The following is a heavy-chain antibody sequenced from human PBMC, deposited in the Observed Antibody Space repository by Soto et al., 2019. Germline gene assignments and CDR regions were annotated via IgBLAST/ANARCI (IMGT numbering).Heavy chain of an antibody. CDR3: ARGFSADTVVVPAVLEGGMDV. Sequence: SETLSLTCTVSGGSIRDTIYYWGWIRQPPGKGLEWIGSIHYSGSTHYNPSLKSRVTISVDPSKSQFSLNLTSVTPADTSVYYCARGFSADTVVVPAVLEGGMDVWGQGTTVTVS. CDR2: IHYSGST. J-gene: IGHJ6*02. V-gene: IGHV4-39*01. D-gene: IGHD2-2*01. CDR1: GGSIRDTIYY.